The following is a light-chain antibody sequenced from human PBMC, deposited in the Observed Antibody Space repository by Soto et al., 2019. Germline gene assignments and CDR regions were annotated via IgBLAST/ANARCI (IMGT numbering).Light chain of an antibody. V-gene: IGKV3-20*01. Sequence: EIVLTQSPGTLSLSPGDTATLSCRASQSVRSNFLAWYQHKPGQAPRLLIHDAYSRATGIPDRFSGSGSDRDFTLTISRLEPEHFAVYYCQQYAGSPRTFGQGTKLEIK. CDR2: DAY. J-gene: IGKJ2*01. CDR1: QSVRSNF. CDR3: QQYAGSPRT.